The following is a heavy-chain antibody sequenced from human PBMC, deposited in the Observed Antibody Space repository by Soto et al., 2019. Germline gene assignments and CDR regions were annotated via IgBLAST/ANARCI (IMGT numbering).Heavy chain of an antibody. V-gene: IGHV6-1*01. Sequence: LSQTLSLTFAISGDSVSSNSAAWNWIRQSPSRGLEWLGSTYYRSKWYNDYALSVKSLITGNPDTSKNQFSLQLNSVTPEDTAVYYCARDYGDYEDYYYYGMDVWGQGTTVTVSS. J-gene: IGHJ6*02. CDR3: ARDYGDYEDYYYYGMDV. CDR1: GDSVSSNSAA. D-gene: IGHD4-17*01. CDR2: TYYRSKWYN.